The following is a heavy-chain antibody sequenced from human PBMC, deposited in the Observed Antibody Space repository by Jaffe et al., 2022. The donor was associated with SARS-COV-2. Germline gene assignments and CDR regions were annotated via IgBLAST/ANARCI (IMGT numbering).Heavy chain of an antibody. Sequence: QVQLQESGPGLVKPSETLSLTCTVSGGSISSYYWSWIRQPPGKGLEWIGYIYYSGSTNYNPSLKSRVTISVDTSKNQFSLKLSSVTAADTAVYYCARGEMATIFVYWGQGTLVTVSS. J-gene: IGHJ4*02. V-gene: IGHV4-59*01. CDR3: ARGEMATIFVY. D-gene: IGHD5-12*01. CDR1: GGSISSYY. CDR2: IYYSGST.